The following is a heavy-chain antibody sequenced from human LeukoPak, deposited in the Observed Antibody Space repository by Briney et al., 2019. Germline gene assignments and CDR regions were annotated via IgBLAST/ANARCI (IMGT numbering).Heavy chain of an antibody. V-gene: IGHV4-34*01. CDR1: GGSFRGYY. D-gene: IGHD2-21*02. Sequence: PSETLSLTCAVYGGSFRGYYWSWIREPPGKGLEWIGEINHSGSTNYNPSLKSRVTISVDTSKNQFSLKLSSVTAADTAVYYCARGRSVVVTAITWYFDLWGRGTLVTVSS. J-gene: IGHJ2*01. CDR3: ARGRSVVVTAITWYFDL. CDR2: INHSGST.